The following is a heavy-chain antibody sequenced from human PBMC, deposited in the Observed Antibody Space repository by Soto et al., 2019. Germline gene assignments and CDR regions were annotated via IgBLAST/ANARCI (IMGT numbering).Heavy chain of an antibody. Sequence: HPGGSLRLSCVASGFTFSSYAMTWVRQAPGKGLEWVSAISGGDGSPSYADSVKGRFTISRDNSKNTLYLRMNSLRADDTAAYYCAKWHTYNYDSLAFSGFDCWGQGTQVTVSS. CDR3: AKWHTYNYDSLAFSGFDC. CDR2: ISGGDGSP. D-gene: IGHD3-16*01. J-gene: IGHJ4*02. CDR1: GFTFSSYA. V-gene: IGHV3-23*01.